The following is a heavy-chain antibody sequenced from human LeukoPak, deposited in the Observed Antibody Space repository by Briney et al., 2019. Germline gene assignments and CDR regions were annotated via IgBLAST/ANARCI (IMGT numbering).Heavy chain of an antibody. CDR1: GFTFSSYA. D-gene: IGHD6-19*01. V-gene: IGHV3-30-3*01. CDR3: ARETWCSSSAGGFDP. Sequence: PGRSLRLSCAASGFTFSSYAMHWVRQAPGKGLEWVAVISYDGSNKYYADSVKGRFTISRDNSKNTLYLQMSSLRAEDTAIYYCARETWCSSSAGGFDPWGHGTLVTVSS. CDR2: ISYDGSNK. J-gene: IGHJ5*02.